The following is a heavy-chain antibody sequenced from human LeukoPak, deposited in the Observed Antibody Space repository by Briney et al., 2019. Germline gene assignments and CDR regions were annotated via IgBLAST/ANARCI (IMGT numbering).Heavy chain of an antibody. J-gene: IGHJ6*03. V-gene: IGHV4-39*07. CDR1: GGSISSGGYY. CDR3: ARLTARDYYYMDV. Sequence: SETLSLTCTVSGGSISSGGYYWSWIRQPPGKGLEWIGEINHSGSTNYNPSLKSRVTISVDTSKNQFSLELSSVTAADTAVYYCARLTARDYYYMDVWGKGTTVTVSS. CDR2: INHSGST. D-gene: IGHD2-21*02.